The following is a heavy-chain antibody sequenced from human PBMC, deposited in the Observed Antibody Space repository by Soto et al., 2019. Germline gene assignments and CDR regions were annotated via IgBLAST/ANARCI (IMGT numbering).Heavy chain of an antibody. CDR2: ISGSGGST. V-gene: IGHV3-23*01. J-gene: IGHJ6*02. D-gene: IGHD4-4*01. CDR3: AKGLGYSNYAEYGMDV. Sequence: PGGSLRLSCAASGFTFSSYAMSWVRQAPGKGLEWVSAISGSGGSTYYADSVKGRFTISRDNSKNTLYLQMNSLRAEDTAVYYCAKGLGYSNYAEYGMDVWGQGTTVTVSS. CDR1: GFTFSSYA.